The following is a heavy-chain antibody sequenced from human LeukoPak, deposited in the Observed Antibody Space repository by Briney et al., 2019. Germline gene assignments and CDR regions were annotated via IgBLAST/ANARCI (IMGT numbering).Heavy chain of an antibody. CDR3: ASPSPSPSIVVVIPGAFDI. CDR1: GGTFSSYA. CDR2: IIPILGIA. D-gene: IGHD2-21*01. J-gene: IGHJ3*02. Sequence: GASVKVSCKASGGTFSSYAISWVRQAPGQGLEWMGRIIPILGIANYAQKFQGRVTITADESTSTAYMELSSLRSEDTAVYYCASPSPSPSIVVVIPGAFDIWGQGTMVTVSS. V-gene: IGHV1-69*04.